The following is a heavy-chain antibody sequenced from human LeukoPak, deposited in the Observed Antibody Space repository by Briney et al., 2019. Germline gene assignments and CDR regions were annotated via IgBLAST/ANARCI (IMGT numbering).Heavy chain of an antibody. Sequence: PSETLSLTCTVSGGSISSIGYYWGWIRQPPGKGLEWIGEINHSGSTNYNPSLKSRVTISVDTSKNQFSLKLSSVTAADTAVYYCARHNSVKGPSYWGKLRAAFDVWGQGTMVTVSS. J-gene: IGHJ3*01. CDR3: ARHNSVKGPSYWGKLRAAFDV. V-gene: IGHV4-39*01. D-gene: IGHD2-21*01. CDR1: GGSISSIGYY. CDR2: INHSGST.